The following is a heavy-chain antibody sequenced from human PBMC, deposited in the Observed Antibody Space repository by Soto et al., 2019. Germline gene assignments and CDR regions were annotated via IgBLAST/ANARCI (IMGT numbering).Heavy chain of an antibody. V-gene: IGHV1-2*02. CDR3: AKDLTRQRYYWLER. J-gene: IGHJ5*02. Sequence: ASVKVSCKASGFSFTGYYIHWLRQAPGQGLEWMGWINAHSGGTEYAQKFQGRVTLTRDTSIATAYLTLTSLTSDDTALYSCAKDLTRQRYYWLERWGKGTQVTVSS. CDR2: INAHSGGT. CDR1: GFSFTGYY. D-gene: IGHD2-21*01.